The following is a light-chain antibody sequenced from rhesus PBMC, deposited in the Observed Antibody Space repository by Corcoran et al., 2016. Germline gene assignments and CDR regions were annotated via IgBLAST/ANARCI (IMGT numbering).Light chain of an antibody. V-gene: IGLV10-114*01. CDR3: SAWDSSLSGYI. CDR2: RNN. CDR1: SANVGNQG. J-gene: IGLJ1*01. Sequence: AELTQPPSVSKGLKQTATPTCTGNSANVGNQGAAWLQQHQGHPPNLLSYRNNNRPSGNPERFSASRSGNTASLTITGLQPEDEADYYCSAWDSSLSGYIFGAGTRLTVL.